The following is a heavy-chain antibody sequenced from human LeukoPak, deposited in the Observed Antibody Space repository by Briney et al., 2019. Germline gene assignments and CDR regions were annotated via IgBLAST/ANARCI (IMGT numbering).Heavy chain of an antibody. CDR1: GYTFTSYD. J-gene: IGHJ6*02. D-gene: IGHD2-15*01. CDR2: MNPNSDNT. V-gene: IGHV1-8*01. Sequence: ASVKVSCKASGYTFTSYDINWVRQATGQGLEWMGWMNPNSDNTGYAQKFQGRVTMTRNTSISTAYMELSSLRSEDTAVYYCARGGDIVVVVAATPVGMDVWGQGTTVTVSS. CDR3: ARGGDIVVVVAATPVGMDV.